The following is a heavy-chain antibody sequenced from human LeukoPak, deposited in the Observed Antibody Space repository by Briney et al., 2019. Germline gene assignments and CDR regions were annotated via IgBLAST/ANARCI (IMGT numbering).Heavy chain of an antibody. V-gene: IGHV1-8*01. CDR1: GYTFTSYD. CDR3: ARPNSVLRFLEWPKGGYYYYHMDV. D-gene: IGHD3-3*01. J-gene: IGHJ6*03. Sequence: ASSVKVSCKASGYTFTSYDINWVRQATGQGLEWMGWMNPNSGNTGYAQKFQGRVTMTRNTSISTAYMELSSLRSEDTAVYYCARPNSVLRFLEWPKGGYYYYHMDVWGKGTTVTVSS. CDR2: MNPNSGNT.